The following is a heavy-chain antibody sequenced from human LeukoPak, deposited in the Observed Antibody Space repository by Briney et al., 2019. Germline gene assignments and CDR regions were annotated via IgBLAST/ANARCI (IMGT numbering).Heavy chain of an antibody. D-gene: IGHD2-15*01. V-gene: IGHV3-30*03. CDR2: ISYDGSNE. CDR3: ARDDCSCDSCFLNPFDS. J-gene: IGHJ4*02. Sequence: PGGSLRLSCEASGGTFHIAWMNWVRQAPGKGLEWGAVISYDGSNEKYADSVKGRFTISRDNSESTLYLQMNSLRAEDTAVYYCARDDCSCDSCFLNPFDSWGQGTLVTVSS. CDR1: GGTFHIAW.